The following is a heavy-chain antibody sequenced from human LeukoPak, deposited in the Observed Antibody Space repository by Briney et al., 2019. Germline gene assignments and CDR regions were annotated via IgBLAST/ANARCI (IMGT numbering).Heavy chain of an antibody. CDR2: INPNSGGT. D-gene: IGHD4-11*01. J-gene: IGHJ6*03. V-gene: IGHV1-2*06. Sequence: GASVKVSCKASGYTFTRYYMNWVRQAPGQGLEWMGRINPNSGGTNYAQKFQGRVTMTRDTPISTAYMELSRLRSDDTAVYYCASAQDYSNQYFDYYYMDVWGKGTTVTVSS. CDR3: ASAQDYSNQYFDYYYMDV. CDR1: GYTFTRYY.